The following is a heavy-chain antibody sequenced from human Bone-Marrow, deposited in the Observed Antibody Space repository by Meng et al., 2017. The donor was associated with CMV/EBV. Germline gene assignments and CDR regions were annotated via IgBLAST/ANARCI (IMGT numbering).Heavy chain of an antibody. D-gene: IGHD2-8*01. CDR1: GFRFDDYA. Sequence: GGSLRLSCAGSGFRFDDYAMSWVRQVPGKGLEWVSGINWNGGRTGYVDPVKGRFIITRDNAKNLLYLQMNSLRTEDTAVYSCVRDRRPLGWYGVGDYFGLDVWGQGNTVTVPS. V-gene: IGHV3-20*04. CDR3: VRDRRPLGWYGVGDYFGLDV. CDR2: INWNGGRT. J-gene: IGHJ6*01.